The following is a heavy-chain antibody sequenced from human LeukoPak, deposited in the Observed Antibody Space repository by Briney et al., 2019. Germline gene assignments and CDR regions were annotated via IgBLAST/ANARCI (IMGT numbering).Heavy chain of an antibody. CDR1: GYSFTSYW. CDR2: IYPGDSAT. V-gene: IGHV5-51*01. CDR3: ARLGYSYGYSTPFDAFDI. Sequence: GESLKISCKGSGYSFTSYWIGWGRQIPGKGLEWMGIIYPGDSATRYSPSFQGQVTISADKSISTAYLRWRSLKPSDTAMYYCARLGYSYGYSTPFDAFDIWGQGTMVTVSS. J-gene: IGHJ3*02. D-gene: IGHD5-18*01.